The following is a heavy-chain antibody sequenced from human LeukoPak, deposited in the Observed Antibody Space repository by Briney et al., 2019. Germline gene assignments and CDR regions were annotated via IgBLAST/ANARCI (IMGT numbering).Heavy chain of an antibody. D-gene: IGHD6-19*01. J-gene: IGHJ4*02. V-gene: IGHV1-69*01. CDR1: GGTFSSYA. Sequence: SVKVSCKASGGTFSSYAISWVRQAPGQGLEWMGGIIPIFGTANYTQKFQGRVTITADESTSTAYMELSSLRSEDTAVYYCASTVAGPSYDYWGQGTLVTVSS. CDR3: ASTVAGPSYDY. CDR2: IIPIFGTA.